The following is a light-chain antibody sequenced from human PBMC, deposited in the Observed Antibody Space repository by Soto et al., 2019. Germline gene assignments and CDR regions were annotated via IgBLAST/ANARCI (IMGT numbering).Light chain of an antibody. CDR3: QQLFDSPIT. V-gene: IGKV1-5*01. J-gene: IGKJ5*01. CDR2: AAS. CDR1: QSISSW. Sequence: DLPMTQSPSTLSASVGDRVTITCRASQSISSWLAWYQQKPGKAPKLLIYAASTLESGVPSRFSATVSGTEFSLTITSLQPEDFATYYCQQLFDSPITFGQGTRLEIK.